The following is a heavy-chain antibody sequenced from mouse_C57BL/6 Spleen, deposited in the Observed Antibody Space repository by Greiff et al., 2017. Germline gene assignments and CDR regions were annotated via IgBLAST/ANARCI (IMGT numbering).Heavy chain of an antibody. CDR3: ARGSTVKSYYFDY. V-gene: IGHV1-72*01. CDR2: IDPNSGGT. CDR1: GYTFTSYW. J-gene: IGHJ2*01. D-gene: IGHD2-10*02. Sequence: QVQLQQSGAELVKPGASVKLSCKASGYTFTSYWMHWVKQRAGRGLEWIGRIDPNSGGTKYNEKFKSKATMTVDKPSSTAYMQLSSLTSEDSAVYYCARGSTVKSYYFDYWGQGTTLTVSS.